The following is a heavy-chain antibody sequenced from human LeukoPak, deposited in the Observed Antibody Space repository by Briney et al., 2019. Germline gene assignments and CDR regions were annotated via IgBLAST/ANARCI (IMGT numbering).Heavy chain of an antibody. V-gene: IGHV4-34*01. Sequence: SETLSLTCAVYGGSFSGYYWSWIRQPPGKGLEWIGEIYHSGSTNYNPSLKSRVTISVDTSKNQFSLKLSSVTAADTAVYYCARRVTMVRGPATSRWFDPWGQGTLVTVSS. J-gene: IGHJ5*02. CDR3: ARRVTMVRGPATSRWFDP. CDR1: GGSFSGYY. CDR2: IYHSGST. D-gene: IGHD3-10*01.